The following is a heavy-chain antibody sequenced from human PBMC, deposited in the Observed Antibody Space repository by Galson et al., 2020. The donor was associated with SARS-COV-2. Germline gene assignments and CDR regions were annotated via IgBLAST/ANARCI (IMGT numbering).Heavy chain of an antibody. V-gene: IGHV3-30-3*01. CDR3: AREAFPQGADTAVVKVVGMAVTTKRGFDS. J-gene: IGHJ4*02. D-gene: IGHD4-17*01. CDR2: ISYDGTNK. CDR1: GFTFNTYT. Sequence: GGSLRLSCAASGFTFNTYTMHWVRQAPGKGLEWVALISYDGTNKYYADSVKGRFTFSRDNSKNTLYLQMNSLRTDDTAVYFCAREAFPQGADTAVVKVVGMAVTTKRGFDSWGQGTLVTVSS.